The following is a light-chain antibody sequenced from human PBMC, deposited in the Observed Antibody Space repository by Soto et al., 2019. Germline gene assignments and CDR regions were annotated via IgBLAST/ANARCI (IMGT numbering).Light chain of an antibody. J-gene: IGKJ5*01. Sequence: IVLTQSPDTLSLSPGEGATLSCRASQSVSGVYLAWYHQKPGQAPRLLIYGATSTSTGIPDRFSGSGSGTDFTFTIAGLEPADFVVYFCQHYDSSQTPFGQGTRLEIK. CDR3: QHYDSSQTP. CDR2: GAT. V-gene: IGKV3-20*01. CDR1: QSVSGVY.